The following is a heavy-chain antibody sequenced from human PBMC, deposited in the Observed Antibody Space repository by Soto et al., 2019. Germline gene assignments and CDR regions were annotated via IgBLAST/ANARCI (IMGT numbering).Heavy chain of an antibody. CDR3: VSERSSSWYLTGPPYYYYGMDV. D-gene: IGHD6-13*01. Sequence: GGSLRLSCAASGFTFSSYWMHWVRQAPGKGLVWVSRINSDGSSTSYADSVKGRFTISRDNAKNTLYLQMNRLRAEDTAVYYCVSERSSSWYLTGPPYYYYGMDVWGQGTTVTVSS. CDR2: INSDGSST. V-gene: IGHV3-74*01. J-gene: IGHJ6*02. CDR1: GFTFSSYW.